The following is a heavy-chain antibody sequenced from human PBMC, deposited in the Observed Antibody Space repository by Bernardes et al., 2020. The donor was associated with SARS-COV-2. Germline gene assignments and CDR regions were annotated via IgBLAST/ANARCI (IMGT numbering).Heavy chain of an antibody. Sequence: ASVKVSCKASGYTFTGYYIHWVRQAPGQGLEWMGWINPNSGSTNYAQKFQGWVTMTRNTSISTAYMELSRLRSDDTAVYYCARGAVTYYDCWSGYYRGDWFDPWGQGTLVTVSS. CDR2: INPNSGST. J-gene: IGHJ5*02. D-gene: IGHD3-3*01. V-gene: IGHV1-2*04. CDR3: ARGAVTYYDCWSGYYRGDWFDP. CDR1: GYTFTGYY.